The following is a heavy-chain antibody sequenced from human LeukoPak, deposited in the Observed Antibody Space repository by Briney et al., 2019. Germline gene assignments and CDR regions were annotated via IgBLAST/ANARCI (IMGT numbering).Heavy chain of an antibody. CDR2: ISSSGSTT. CDR3: ARYSNPPLRGVTTGYYYYYGMDV. CDR1: GFTFSSYA. V-gene: IGHV3-23*01. Sequence: GGSLRLSCAASGFTFSSYAMSWVRQAPGKGLEWVSVISSSGSTTFYADSVKGRFTISRDKSKNTLYLQMNGLRAGDTAVYYCARYSNPPLRGVTTGYYYYYGMDVWGQGTTVSVSS. J-gene: IGHJ6*02. D-gene: IGHD4-17*01.